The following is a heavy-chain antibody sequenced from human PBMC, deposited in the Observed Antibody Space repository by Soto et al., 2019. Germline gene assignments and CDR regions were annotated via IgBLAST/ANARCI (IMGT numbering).Heavy chain of an antibody. J-gene: IGHJ4*02. CDR1: GGSISSYY. CDR3: ARVWSPDYDILTGPNYYFDY. CDR2: IYYSGST. Sequence: SETLSLTCTVSGGSISSYYWSWIRQPPGKGLEWIGYIYYSGSTNYNPSLKSRVTISVDTSKNQFSLKLSSVTAADTAVYYCARVWSPDYDILTGPNYYFDYWGQGTLVTVSS. V-gene: IGHV4-59*01. D-gene: IGHD3-9*01.